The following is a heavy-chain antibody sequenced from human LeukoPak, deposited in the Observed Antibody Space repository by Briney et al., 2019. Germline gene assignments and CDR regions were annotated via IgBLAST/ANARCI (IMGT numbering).Heavy chain of an antibody. Sequence: ASVKVSCKASGYTFTNYGISWVRQAPGKGLEWMGWISVYNGNTNYAENLQGRVTVTTDTSTNTAYMELRSLRSDDTAVYYCARDLRSGSSPPPFVYWGQGTLVTVSS. J-gene: IGHJ4*02. D-gene: IGHD6-6*01. V-gene: IGHV1-18*04. CDR3: ARDLRSGSSPPPFVY. CDR2: ISVYNGNT. CDR1: GYTFTNYG.